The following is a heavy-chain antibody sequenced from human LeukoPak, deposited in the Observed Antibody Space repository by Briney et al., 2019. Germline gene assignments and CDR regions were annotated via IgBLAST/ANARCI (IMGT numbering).Heavy chain of an antibody. CDR3: ARVRGWRFDY. J-gene: IGHJ4*02. Sequence: SETLSLTCTVSGGSISSYYWSWIRQPPGKGLEWIGYIYYSGSTNYNPSLKSRVTISVDTSKNQFSLKLSSVTAADTAVYYCARVRGWRFDYWDQGTLVTVSS. D-gene: IGHD2-15*01. CDR2: IYYSGST. V-gene: IGHV4-59*01. CDR1: GGSISSYY.